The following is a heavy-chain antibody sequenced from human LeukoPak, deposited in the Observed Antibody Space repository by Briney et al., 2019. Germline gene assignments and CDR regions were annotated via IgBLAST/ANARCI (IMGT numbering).Heavy chain of an antibody. CDR1: GYTFTSYD. Sequence: ASVKVSCKASGYTFTSYDINWVRQATGQGLEWMGWMNPNSGNTGYAQKFRGRVTMTRNTSISTAYMELSSLRSEDTAVYYCARWVDLRLGELSSSYYYYYGMDVWGQGTTVTVSS. CDR2: MNPNSGNT. V-gene: IGHV1-8*01. J-gene: IGHJ6*02. D-gene: IGHD3-16*02. CDR3: ARWVDLRLGELSSSYYYYYGMDV.